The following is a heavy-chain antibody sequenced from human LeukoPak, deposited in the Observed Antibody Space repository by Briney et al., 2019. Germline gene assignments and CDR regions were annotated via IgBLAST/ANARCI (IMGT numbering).Heavy chain of an antibody. Sequence: GGSLRLSCAASGFTFSSYAMSWVRQAPGKGLEWVSAISGSGGSTYYADSVKGRFTISRDNSKNTLYLQMNSLRAEDTAVYYCAKAFPYYYGSGSYYLPFDYWGQGTLVTVSS. CDR3: AKAFPYYYGSGSYYLPFDY. CDR2: ISGSGGST. J-gene: IGHJ4*02. D-gene: IGHD3-10*01. CDR1: GFTFSSYA. V-gene: IGHV3-23*01.